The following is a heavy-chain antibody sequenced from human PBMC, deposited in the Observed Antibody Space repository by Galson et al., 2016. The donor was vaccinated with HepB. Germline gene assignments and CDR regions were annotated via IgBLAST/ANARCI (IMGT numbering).Heavy chain of an antibody. D-gene: IGHD3-10*01. J-gene: IGHJ4*02. Sequence: SLRLSCAASGFTFTDAWMTRVRQAPGKGLEWVGRIKSKTDAGTTDYAAPVKGRFTISRADSKNTLYLRMNSLKTEDTAVYYCATYGSGRKFDYWGQGTLVTVSS. CDR3: ATYGSGRKFDY. CDR2: IKSKTDAGTT. CDR1: GFTFTDAW. V-gene: IGHV3-15*01.